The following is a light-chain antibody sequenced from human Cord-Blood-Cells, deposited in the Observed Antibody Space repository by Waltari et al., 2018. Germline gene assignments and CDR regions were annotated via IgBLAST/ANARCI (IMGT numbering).Light chain of an antibody. CDR3: QQYGSSQT. Sequence: EIVLTHSPGTLSLSPGERATLSCRPSQSVSSSYLAWYQQKPGQAPRPPLYGSSSRATGIPDRFSGSGSGTDLDLTLSRLGPEDFEVYYCQQYGSSQTFGGGTKVEIK. V-gene: IGKV3-20*01. CDR2: GSS. J-gene: IGKJ4*01. CDR1: QSVSSSY.